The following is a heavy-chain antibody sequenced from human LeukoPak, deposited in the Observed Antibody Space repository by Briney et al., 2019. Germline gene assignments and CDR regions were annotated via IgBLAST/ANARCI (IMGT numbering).Heavy chain of an antibody. CDR1: GDSVSSNSAA. J-gene: IGHJ4*02. CDR2: TYYRSKWYN. D-gene: IGHD1-26*01. CDR3: ARDVGARPRVFDY. V-gene: IGHV6-1*01. Sequence: SRTLSLTCAISGDSVSSNSAAWGWIRQSPSRGLEWLGRTYYRSKWYNDYAVSVKSRITINPDTSKNQFSLQLNSVTPEDTAMYYCARDVGARPRVFDYWGQGILVTVSS.